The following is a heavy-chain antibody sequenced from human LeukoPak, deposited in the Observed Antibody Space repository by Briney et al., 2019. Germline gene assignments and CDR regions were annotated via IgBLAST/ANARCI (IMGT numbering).Heavy chain of an antibody. D-gene: IGHD4-17*01. V-gene: IGHV2-5*01. CDR3: AHSGTVTTPHDAFDI. Sequence: QSGPTLVNPTQTLTLTCTFSGFSLSTSGVGGGWIRQPPGKALEWLALIYWNDDKRYSPSLKSRLTITKDTSKNQVVLTMTNMDPVDTATYYCAHSGTVTTPHDAFDIWGQGTMVTVSS. CDR1: GFSLSTSGVG. CDR2: IYWNDDK. J-gene: IGHJ3*02.